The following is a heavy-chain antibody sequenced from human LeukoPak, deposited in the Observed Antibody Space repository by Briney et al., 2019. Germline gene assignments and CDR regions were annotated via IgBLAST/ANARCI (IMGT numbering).Heavy chain of an antibody. CDR3: ARWMATVTTPDY. D-gene: IGHD4-11*01. CDR1: GYTFNGFY. Sequence: GASVKPSCKASGYTFNGFYLHWVRQAPGQGLEWMGWINPNSGGTNYAQKFQGRVTMTRDTSISTAYMELSRLRSDDTAVYYCARWMATVTTPDYWGQGTLVTVSS. J-gene: IGHJ4*02. CDR2: INPNSGGT. V-gene: IGHV1-2*02.